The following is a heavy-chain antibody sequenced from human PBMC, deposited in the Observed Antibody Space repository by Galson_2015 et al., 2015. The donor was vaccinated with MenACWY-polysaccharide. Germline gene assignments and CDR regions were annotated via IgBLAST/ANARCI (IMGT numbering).Heavy chain of an antibody. J-gene: IGHJ4*02. Sequence: SEPLSLTCAVYGGSFSGYYWTRIRQPPGGGLEWIGEINPSGSTNYNPSLKSRVTISLDTSKNVFSLKVSSVTAADTAMYYCAIGKARYSNDWGQGTLVTVAS. CDR1: GGSFSGYY. CDR3: AIGKARYSND. CDR2: INPSGST. V-gene: IGHV4-34*01. D-gene: IGHD4-11*01.